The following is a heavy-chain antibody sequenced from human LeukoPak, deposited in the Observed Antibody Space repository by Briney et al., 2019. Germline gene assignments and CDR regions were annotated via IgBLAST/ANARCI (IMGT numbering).Heavy chain of an antibody. CDR2: AYYRSKWSN. CDR1: GDSVSSNSAV. Sequence: SQTLSLTCAISGDSVSSNSAVWNWIRQSPSRGLEWLGRAYYRSKWSNDYAVSVKGRITINPDTSKNQFSLQLNSVTPEDTAVYYCARRSVAAGTTAHDAFDIWGQGTMVTVSS. J-gene: IGHJ3*02. D-gene: IGHD6-13*01. CDR3: ARRSVAAGTTAHDAFDI. V-gene: IGHV6-1*01.